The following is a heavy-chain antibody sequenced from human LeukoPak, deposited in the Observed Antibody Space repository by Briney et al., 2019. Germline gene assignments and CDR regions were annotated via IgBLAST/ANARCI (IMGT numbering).Heavy chain of an antibody. J-gene: IGHJ5*02. D-gene: IGHD6-13*01. Sequence: GGSLRLSCAASGFTFSSYDMHWVRQAPGKGLEWVAVISYDGSNKYYADSVKGRFTISRDNSKNTLYLQMNSLRAEDTAVYYCARGFSLYSSSWYEGNWFDPWGQGTLVTVSS. CDR2: ISYDGSNK. V-gene: IGHV3-30*03. CDR3: ARGFSLYSSSWYEGNWFDP. CDR1: GFTFSSYD.